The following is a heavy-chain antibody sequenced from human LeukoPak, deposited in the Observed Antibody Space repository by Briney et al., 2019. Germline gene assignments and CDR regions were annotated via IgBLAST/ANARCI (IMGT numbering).Heavy chain of an antibody. Sequence: GGSLRLSCAASGFTFSSYGMHWVRQAPGKGLEWVAVIWYDGSNKYYADSVKGRFTISRDNSKNTLYLQMNSLRAEDTAVYYCAKDRRGSGWYNYFDYWGQGTLVTVSS. CDR2: IWYDGSNK. J-gene: IGHJ4*02. V-gene: IGHV3-30*02. CDR1: GFTFSSYG. D-gene: IGHD6-19*01. CDR3: AKDRRGSGWYNYFDY.